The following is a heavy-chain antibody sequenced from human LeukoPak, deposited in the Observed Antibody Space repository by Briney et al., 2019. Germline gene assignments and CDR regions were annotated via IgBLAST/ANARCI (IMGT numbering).Heavy chain of an antibody. CDR1: GYTFTSYG. CDR3: ARVVGAGFGELSFFDY. V-gene: IGHV1-18*01. Sequence: ASVKVSCKAAGYTFTSYGISWVGQAPGQGLEWMGWISAYNGNTNYAQKLQGRVTMTTDTSTSTAYMELRSLRSDDTAVYYCARVVGAGFGELSFFDYWGQGTLVTVSS. CDR2: ISAYNGNT. D-gene: IGHD3-10*01. J-gene: IGHJ4*02.